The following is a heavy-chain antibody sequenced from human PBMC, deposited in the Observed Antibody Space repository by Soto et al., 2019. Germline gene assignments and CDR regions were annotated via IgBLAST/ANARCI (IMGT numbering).Heavy chain of an antibody. Sequence: GASVKLSSKASGYTFTSCSRRWVRQATGQGLEWMGLINPSGGNTSYAQKFQGRVTMTRDTSTSTVYMELSSLRSEDTAVYYCARASSYYDFWSGYDYWGQGTLVTVSS. CDR3: ARASSYYDFWSGYDY. J-gene: IGHJ4*02. CDR2: INPSGGNT. CDR1: GYTFTSCS. V-gene: IGHV1-46*03. D-gene: IGHD3-3*01.